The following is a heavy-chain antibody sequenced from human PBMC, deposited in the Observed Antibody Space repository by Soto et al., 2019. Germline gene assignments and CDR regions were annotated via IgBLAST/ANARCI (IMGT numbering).Heavy chain of an antibody. CDR2: VSGYNGNT. V-gene: IGHV1-18*01. Sequence: QVQLVQSGAEVKKPGASVKVSCQASGYTFTTYGISWVRQAPGQGLEWMGWVSGYNGNTKYAQKFQGRVTMTTDTSTATAYMELRSLRSADTAVYYCAKGYNYGYGDYWGLGTLVTVSS. J-gene: IGHJ4*02. CDR3: AKGYNYGYGDY. CDR1: GYTFTTYG. D-gene: IGHD5-18*01.